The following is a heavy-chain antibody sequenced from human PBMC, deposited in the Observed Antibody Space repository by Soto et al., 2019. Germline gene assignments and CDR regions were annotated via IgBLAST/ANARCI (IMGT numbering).Heavy chain of an antibody. V-gene: IGHV4-39*01. D-gene: IGHD4-17*01. J-gene: IGHJ4*02. CDR1: GGSISSSSYY. CDR2: IYYSGST. Sequence: SETLSLTCTVSGGSISSSSYYWGWIRQPPGKGLEWIGSIYYSGSTYYNPSLKSRVTISVDTSKNQFSLKLGFVTAADTSVYYCARHSIAVTFDYWGQGTLVTVSS. CDR3: ARHSIAVTFDY.